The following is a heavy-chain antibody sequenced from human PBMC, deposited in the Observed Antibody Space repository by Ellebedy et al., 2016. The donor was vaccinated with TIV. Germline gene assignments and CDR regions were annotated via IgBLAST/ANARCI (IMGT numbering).Heavy chain of an antibody. CDR2: ISYDGSNK. J-gene: IGHJ4*02. V-gene: IGHV3-30*04. CDR3: ARGVPGVVRGVIDY. CDR1: GSTFSGYA. Sequence: LSLTCAASGSTFSGYAIYSVRPAPGKGLDWVTVISYDGSNKYYADSVKGRFTISRDNSKNTLYLQMNRLRPEDTAVYYCARGVPGVVRGVIDYWGQGTLVTVSS. D-gene: IGHD3-10*01.